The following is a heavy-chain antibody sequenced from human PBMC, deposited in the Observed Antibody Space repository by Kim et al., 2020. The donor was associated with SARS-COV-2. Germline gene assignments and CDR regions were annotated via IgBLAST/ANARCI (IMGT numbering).Heavy chain of an antibody. CDR2: IKQDGRET. D-gene: IGHD3-16*01. J-gene: IGHJ4*02. CDR1: GFTFSDYW. V-gene: IGHV3-7*03. CDR3: ARASWGFDF. Sequence: GWSLRLSCAASGFTFSDYWMSWVRQAPGKGLEWVASIKQDGRETYYVDSVKGRFTISKDNVKNSLYLQMSRLRAEDTAVYFCARASWGFDFWGQGTLVTVSS.